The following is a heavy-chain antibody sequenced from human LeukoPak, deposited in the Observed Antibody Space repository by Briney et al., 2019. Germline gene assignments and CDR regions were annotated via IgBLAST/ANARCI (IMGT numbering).Heavy chain of an antibody. CDR1: GYTFTGYY. D-gene: IGHD1-1*01. Sequence: ASVKVSCKASGYTFTGYYMHWVRQAPGQGLEWMGRVNPNTGGTYYAQRFQGRVTMTRDTSISTAYMELRSLKSDDTAVYYCARDGHPYNWNDFDYWGQGTLVTVSS. CDR2: VNPNTGGT. V-gene: IGHV1-2*02. J-gene: IGHJ4*01. CDR3: ARDGHPYNWNDFDY.